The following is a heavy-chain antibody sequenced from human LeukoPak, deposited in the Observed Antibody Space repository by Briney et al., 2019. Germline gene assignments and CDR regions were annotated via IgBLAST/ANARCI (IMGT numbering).Heavy chain of an antibody. J-gene: IGHJ4*02. CDR3: ARSSRVLLWFGELLDY. CDR2: VNSDGSAT. D-gene: IGHD3-10*01. V-gene: IGHV3-74*01. CDR1: GFSFTNYW. Sequence: GGSLRLSCAASGFSFTNYWMHWVRQAPGKGLVWVSHVNSDGSATRYADSVKGRFTISRDNAMNTLYLQMNSLRGEDTAVYYCARSSRVLLWFGELLDYWGQGTLVTVSS.